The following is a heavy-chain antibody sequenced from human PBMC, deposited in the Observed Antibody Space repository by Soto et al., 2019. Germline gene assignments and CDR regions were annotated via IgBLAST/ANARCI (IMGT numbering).Heavy chain of an antibody. CDR3: ARDKQLRNWFDS. CDR2: INAGNGNT. Sequence: ASVKVSCKASGYTFSRYAIHWVRQAPGQRLEWMGWINAGNGNTKYSQKFEGRVTLTTDTSANTVYMELSSLRFEDTALYYCARDKQLRNWFDSWGQGTLVTVSS. CDR1: GYTFSRYA. D-gene: IGHD6-19*01. V-gene: IGHV1-3*01. J-gene: IGHJ5*01.